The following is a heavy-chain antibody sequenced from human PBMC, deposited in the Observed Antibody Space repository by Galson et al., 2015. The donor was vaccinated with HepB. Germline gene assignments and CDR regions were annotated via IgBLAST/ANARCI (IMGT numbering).Heavy chain of an antibody. V-gene: IGHV4-30-2*01. D-gene: IGHD2-2*01. CDR1: GGSISSGGYS. CDR2: IYHSGST. CDR3: ARDQNTSPSWFDP. Sequence: SLTCAVSGGSISSGGYSWSWIRQPPGKGLEWIGYIYHSGSTYYNPSLKSRVTISVDRSKNQFSLKLSSVTAADTAVYYCARDQNTSPSWFDPWGQGTLVTVSS. J-gene: IGHJ5*02.